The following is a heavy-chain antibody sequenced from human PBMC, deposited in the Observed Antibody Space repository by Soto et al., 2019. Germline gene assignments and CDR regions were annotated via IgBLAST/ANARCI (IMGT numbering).Heavy chain of an antibody. CDR2: INPNSGGT. CDR3: AREPGIVAAGPLHYFDY. V-gene: IGHV1-2*04. Sequence: QVQLVQSGAEVKKPGASVKVSCKASGYTFTGYYMHWVRRAPGQGLEWMGWINPNSGGTNYAQKVQGWVTMTRDTTISTAYMKLSRLRSDDTAVYYCAREPGIVAAGPLHYFDYWGQGTLVTVSS. J-gene: IGHJ4*02. D-gene: IGHD6-13*01. CDR1: GYTFTGYY.